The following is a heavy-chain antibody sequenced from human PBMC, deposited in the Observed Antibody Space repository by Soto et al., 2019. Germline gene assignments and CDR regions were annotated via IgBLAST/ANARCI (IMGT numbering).Heavy chain of an antibody. J-gene: IGHJ6*02. D-gene: IGHD5-12*01. CDR2: FNPSGGGT. CDR1: VTNYY. V-gene: IGHV1-46*01. Sequence: QVQLVQSGAEVKKPGASVEVSCQASVTNYYIHWVRQAPGQGLEWMGVFNPSGGGTSYAQKFQGRVPMTWDTSTSTVYMQLSSLRSEDTAVYYCAKGEYSGSPYYYYGLDVWGQGTTVTVSS. CDR3: AKGEYSGSPYYYYGLDV.